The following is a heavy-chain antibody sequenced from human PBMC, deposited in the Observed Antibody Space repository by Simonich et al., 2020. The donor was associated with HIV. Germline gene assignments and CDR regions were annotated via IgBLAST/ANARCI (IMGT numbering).Heavy chain of an antibody. J-gene: IGHJ6*03. V-gene: IGHV1-8*02. D-gene: IGHD3-9*01. Sequence: QVQLVQSGAEVKKPGASVTVSCKASGYTFSNYDMNWVRQATGQGLDGLGWKNLKNGNAATAKKVQGRGTFTRNTSISTAYMGLSSLRSEDTAVYYCARGGDILTGYYYYFYMDVWGKGTTVTVSS. CDR3: ARGGDILTGYYYYFYMDV. CDR1: GYTFSNYD. CDR2: KNLKNGNA.